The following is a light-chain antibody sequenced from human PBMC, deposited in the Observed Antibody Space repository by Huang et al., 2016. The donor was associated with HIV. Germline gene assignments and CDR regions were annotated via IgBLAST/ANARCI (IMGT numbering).Light chain of an antibody. CDR2: LAS. V-gene: IGKV4-1*01. J-gene: IGKJ4*01. Sequence: DIVMTQSPDSVAVSLGESATINCKSSQSVLKSSNNKNNLAWYQQKQGQPPKLLIYLASIRESGVPDRFSVSGAGTDFTRTISSLQAEDVAVYYGQQYHSIPLSFGGGTKVEIK. CDR1: QSVLKSSNNKNN. CDR3: QQYHSIPLS.